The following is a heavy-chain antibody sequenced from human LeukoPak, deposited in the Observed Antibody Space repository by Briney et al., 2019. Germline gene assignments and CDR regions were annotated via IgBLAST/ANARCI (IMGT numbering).Heavy chain of an antibody. CDR2: IYHSGST. D-gene: IGHD6-19*01. Sequence: SETLSLTCTVSGYSISSGYYWGWIRQPPGKGLEWIGSIYHSGSTYYNPSLKSRVTISVDTSKNQFSLKLSSVTAADTAVYYCARRKFGGGWYRFYFDYWGQGTLVTVSS. J-gene: IGHJ4*02. CDR1: GYSISSGYY. CDR3: ARRKFGGGWYRFYFDY. V-gene: IGHV4-38-2*02.